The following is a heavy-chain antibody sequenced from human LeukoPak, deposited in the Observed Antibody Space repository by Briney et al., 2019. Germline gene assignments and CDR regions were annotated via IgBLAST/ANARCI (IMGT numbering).Heavy chain of an antibody. V-gene: IGHV3-48*02. CDR3: ARELGGY. D-gene: IGHD1-26*01. CDR1: GFTFRGYS. J-gene: IGHJ4*02. CDR2: ISGTGTTI. Sequence: GGSLRLSCAASGFTFRGYSMNWVRQAPGKGLEWVSYISGTGTTIYYADSVKGRFTISRDNAKNSLYLQMNSLRDEDTAVYYCARELGGYWGQGTLVTVSS.